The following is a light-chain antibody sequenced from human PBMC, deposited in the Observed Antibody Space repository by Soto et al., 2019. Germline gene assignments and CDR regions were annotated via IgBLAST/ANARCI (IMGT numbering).Light chain of an antibody. V-gene: IGLV2-14*01. CDR2: DVS. CDR1: SSDVGGYNF. Sequence: QCALTQPASVSGSPGQSITISCTGTSSDVGGYNFVSWYQQHPGKAPKLMIYDVSNRPSGVSNRFSGSKSGNTASLTISGLQAEDEADHYCSSYTSSSTLSYVFGTGTKVTVL. J-gene: IGLJ1*01. CDR3: SSYTSSSTLSYV.